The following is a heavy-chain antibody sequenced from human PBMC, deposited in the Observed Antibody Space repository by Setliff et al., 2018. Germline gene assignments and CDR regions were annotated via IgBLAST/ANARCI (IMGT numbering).Heavy chain of an antibody. J-gene: IGHJ5*02. CDR2: IYYSGST. CDR3: ARVTNWGLDLRFDP. CDR1: GDSISSYY. D-gene: IGHD7-27*01. V-gene: IGHV4-59*01. Sequence: SETLSLTCTVSGDSISSYYWSWIRQPPRKGLEWIGYIYYSGSTNYNPSLKSRVTMSVATFENHFSLKLNSLTAADTAVYYCARVTNWGLDLRFDPWGQGTLVTVSS.